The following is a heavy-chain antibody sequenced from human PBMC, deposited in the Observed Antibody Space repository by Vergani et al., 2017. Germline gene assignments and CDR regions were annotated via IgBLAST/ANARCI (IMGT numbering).Heavy chain of an antibody. D-gene: IGHD6-6*01. CDR1: GFTFSSYG. CDR2: IWYDGSNK. Sequence: QVQLVESGGGVVQPGRSLRLSCAASGFTFSSYGMHWVRQAPGKGLEWVAVIWYDGSNKYYADSVKGRFTISRDNSKNTLYLQMNSLRAEDTAVYYCARDRRSSPTYYLDYWGQGTLVTVSS. J-gene: IGHJ4*02. V-gene: IGHV3-33*01. CDR3: ARDRRSSPTYYLDY.